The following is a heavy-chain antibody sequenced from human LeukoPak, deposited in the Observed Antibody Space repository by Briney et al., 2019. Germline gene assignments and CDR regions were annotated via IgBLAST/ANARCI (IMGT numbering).Heavy chain of an antibody. CDR2: ISAYNGNT. Sequence: ASVKVSCKASGYDFTKYAVQWVRQAPGQRLEWMGWISAYNGNTNYAQKLQGRVTMTTDTSTSTAYMELRSLRSDDTAVYYCARDLVVVPAADLDYWGQGTLVTVSS. D-gene: IGHD2-2*01. V-gene: IGHV1-18*01. J-gene: IGHJ4*02. CDR1: GYDFTKYA. CDR3: ARDLVVVPAADLDY.